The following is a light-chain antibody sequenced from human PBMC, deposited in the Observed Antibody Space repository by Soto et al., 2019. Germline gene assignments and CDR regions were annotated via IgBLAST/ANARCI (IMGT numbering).Light chain of an antibody. V-gene: IGKV3-15*01. Sequence: EIVMTQSPATLSVSPGERASLSCRASQSVSTNLAWYQQKPAQAPRLLIYGASTRATGIPARFSGGGSVTEFTLTISSLQSADFAVYYCQQYNDWPLTFGGGTKVEIK. CDR1: QSVSTN. J-gene: IGKJ4*01. CDR2: GAS. CDR3: QQYNDWPLT.